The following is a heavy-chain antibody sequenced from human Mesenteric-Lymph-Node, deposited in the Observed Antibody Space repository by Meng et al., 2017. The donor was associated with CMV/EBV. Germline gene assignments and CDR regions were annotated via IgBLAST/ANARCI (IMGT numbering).Heavy chain of an antibody. CDR2: IYYSGST. Sequence: ESLKISCAASGFTFSDYYMSWVRQAPGKGLEWIGSIYYSGSTYYNPSLKSRVTISVDTSKNQFSLKLSSVTAADTAVYYCARASGYSGYGNYFDYWGQGTLVTVSS. D-gene: IGHD5-12*01. V-gene: IGHV4-38-2*01. J-gene: IGHJ4*02. CDR1: GFTFSDYY. CDR3: ARASGYSGYGNYFDY.